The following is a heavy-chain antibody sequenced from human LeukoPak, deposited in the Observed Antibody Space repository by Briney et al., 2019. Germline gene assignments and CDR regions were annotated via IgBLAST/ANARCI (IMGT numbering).Heavy chain of an antibody. Sequence: PGGSLRLSCAASGFTFSSYGMHWVRQAPGKGLEWVAFIRYDGSNKYYADSVKGRFTISRDNAKNSLYLQMNSLRAEDTAVYYCASRRYYDILTGPLDFDYWGQGILVTVSS. CDR2: IRYDGSNK. D-gene: IGHD3-9*01. CDR1: GFTFSSYG. CDR3: ASRRYYDILTGPLDFDY. J-gene: IGHJ4*02. V-gene: IGHV3-30*02.